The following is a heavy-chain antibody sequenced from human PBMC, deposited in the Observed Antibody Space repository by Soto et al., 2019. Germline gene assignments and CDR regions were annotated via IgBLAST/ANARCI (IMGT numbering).Heavy chain of an antibody. CDR2: IHYSGNT. J-gene: IGHJ4*02. Sequence: SETLSLTCTVSGGSISSSNYYWGWIRQPPGKGLEWVGSIHYSGNTHYSPSLTNRVTMSVDTSNNQFSLKLNSVTAADTAVYFWVRHPTPQIFLYGGKGPLVTVP. CDR1: GGSISSSNYY. D-gene: IGHD2-15*01. CDR3: VRHPTPQIFLY. V-gene: IGHV4-39*01.